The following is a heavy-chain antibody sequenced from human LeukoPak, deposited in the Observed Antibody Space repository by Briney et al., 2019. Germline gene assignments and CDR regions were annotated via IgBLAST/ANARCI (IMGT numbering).Heavy chain of an antibody. CDR2: IYISGST. CDR1: GASISSGSYY. V-gene: IGHV4-61*02. CDR3: AGISVTGGDWFDP. J-gene: IGHJ5*02. Sequence: SQTLSLTCTVSGASISSGSYYWSWIRQPAGKGLEWIGRIYISGSTNYNPSLKSRVTISVDTSKNQFTLRLDSVTAADTAIYYCAGISVTGGDWFDPWGQGTLVTVSS. D-gene: IGHD6-19*01.